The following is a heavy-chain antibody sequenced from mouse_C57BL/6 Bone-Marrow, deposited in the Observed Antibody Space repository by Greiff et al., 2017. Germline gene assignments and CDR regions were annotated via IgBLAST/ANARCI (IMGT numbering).Heavy chain of an antibody. Sequence: VQLQQSGAELVRPGASVTLSCKASGYTFTDYEMHWVKQSHGKSLEWIGVINPYNGGPSYNQKFKGKATLTVDKASSTAYMELNSLTSEDSAVYYCARVGTVVGDFDVWGTGTTVTVSS. CDR3: ARVGTVVGDFDV. CDR2: INPYNGGP. D-gene: IGHD1-1*01. CDR1: GYTFTDYE. J-gene: IGHJ1*03. V-gene: IGHV1-19*01.